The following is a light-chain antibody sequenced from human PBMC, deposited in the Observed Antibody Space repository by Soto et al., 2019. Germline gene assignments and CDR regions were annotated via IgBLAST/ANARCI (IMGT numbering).Light chain of an antibody. CDR3: QHFGASPPGS. J-gene: IGKJ4*01. V-gene: IGKV3-20*01. CDR2: GTS. Sequence: EIVLSQSPGTLSSSPGERITLSCRASHSFSSSLLAWYQQKPGQAPRLLIYGTSTRATGIPDRFSGSGSSTDFTLTIRRLEPEDFAVYYCQHFGASPPGSFGGGTRVQIK. CDR1: HSFSSSL.